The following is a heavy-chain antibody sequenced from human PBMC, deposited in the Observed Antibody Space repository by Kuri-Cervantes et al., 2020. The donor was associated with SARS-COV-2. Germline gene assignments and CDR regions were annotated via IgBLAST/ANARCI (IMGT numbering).Heavy chain of an antibody. Sequence: GGSLRLSCAASGFTFSSYGMHWVRQAPGKGLEWVAVIWYDGSNKYYADSVKGRFTISRDNSKNTLYLQMSSLRAEDTAVYYCVKGYCSSTSCYRGGYWGQGTLVTVSS. CDR3: VKGYCSSTSCYRGGY. CDR2: IWYDGSNK. V-gene: IGHV3-30*02. J-gene: IGHJ4*02. CDR1: GFTFSSYG. D-gene: IGHD2-2*02.